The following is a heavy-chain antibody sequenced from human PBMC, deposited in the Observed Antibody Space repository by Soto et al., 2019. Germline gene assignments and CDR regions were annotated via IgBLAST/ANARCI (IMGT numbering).Heavy chain of an antibody. J-gene: IGHJ6*02. CDR2: IRGFSPYT. CDR3: AIDRGYDAPEYYYHAMDV. V-gene: IGHV3-21*01. D-gene: IGHD3-22*01. CDR1: GFTFRTYT. Sequence: EVQLVESGGGLVKPGGSLRLSCISSGFTFRTYTMNWVRQAPGKGLGWVSGIRGFSPYTFYAESVKGRFTISRDNAKNSLYLQMNSLRAEDTAVYYCAIDRGYDAPEYYYHAMDVWGQGTTVTVSS.